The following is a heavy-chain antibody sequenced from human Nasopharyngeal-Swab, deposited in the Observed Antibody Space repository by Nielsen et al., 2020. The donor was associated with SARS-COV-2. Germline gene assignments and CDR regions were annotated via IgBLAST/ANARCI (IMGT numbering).Heavy chain of an antibody. V-gene: IGHV3-15*01. D-gene: IGHD2-8*01. CDR2: IKSKTDGGTT. Sequence: GEFLKISCAASGFTFSNAWMSWVRQAPGKGLEWVGRIKSKTDGGTTDYAAPVKGRFTISRDDSKNTLYLQMNSLKTEDTAVYYCTTDPLGYCTNGVCYTTDYWGQGTLVTVSS. CDR3: TTDPLGYCTNGVCYTTDY. CDR1: GFTFSNAW. J-gene: IGHJ4*02.